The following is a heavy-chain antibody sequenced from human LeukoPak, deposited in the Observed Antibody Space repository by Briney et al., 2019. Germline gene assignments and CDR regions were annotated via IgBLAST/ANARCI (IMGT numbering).Heavy chain of an antibody. Sequence: GGSLRLSCAASGFTFSSYAMHWVRQAPGKGLEWVAVISYDGSNKYYADSVKGRFTISRDNSKNTLYLQMNSLRAEDTAVYYCARVGWDTAMVTTHFDYWGQGTLVTVSS. J-gene: IGHJ4*02. CDR2: ISYDGSNK. V-gene: IGHV3-30-3*01. CDR3: ARVGWDTAMVTTHFDY. D-gene: IGHD5-18*01. CDR1: GFTFSSYA.